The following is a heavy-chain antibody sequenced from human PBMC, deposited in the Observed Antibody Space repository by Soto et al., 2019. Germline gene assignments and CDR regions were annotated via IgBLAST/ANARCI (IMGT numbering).Heavy chain of an antibody. J-gene: IGHJ4*02. Sequence: SETLSLTCTVSGGSISSGSYYWDWIRQPPGKGLEWIGNIYYTGSTYYNPSLKSRVTISVDTSNTQLSLRLTSVTAADTAVYYCARSFIIAASDSWGQGTLVTVSS. CDR1: GGSISSGSYY. D-gene: IGHD6-13*01. CDR2: IYYTGST. V-gene: IGHV4-39*01. CDR3: ARSFIIAASDS.